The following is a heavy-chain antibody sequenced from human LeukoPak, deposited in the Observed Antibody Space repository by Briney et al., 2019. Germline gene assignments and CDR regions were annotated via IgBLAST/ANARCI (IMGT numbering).Heavy chain of an antibody. Sequence: SESLSLTCTVSGGSISSYYCSCIRHPPGKGLEWIGYIYYSGSTNYNPSLKSRVTISVDTSKNQFSLKLSSVTAADTAVYYCARVPDTVDWFDPWGQGTLVTVSS. D-gene: IGHD4-11*01. CDR3: ARVPDTVDWFDP. CDR1: GGSISSYY. V-gene: IGHV4-59*01. CDR2: IYYSGST. J-gene: IGHJ5*02.